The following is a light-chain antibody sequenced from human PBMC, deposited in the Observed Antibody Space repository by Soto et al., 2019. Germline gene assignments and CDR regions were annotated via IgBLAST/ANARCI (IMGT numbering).Light chain of an antibody. CDR3: SSYTTSRTLL. V-gene: IGLV2-14*01. Sequence: QSVLTQPASVSGSPGPSITLSFTATTSDVGGYNQVSWYQQHPGKAPKLMIYDVSNRPSGVSNRFSGSKSGNTASLTISGLQAEDEADYYCSSYTTSRTLLFGGGTKLTVL. J-gene: IGLJ2*01. CDR2: DVS. CDR1: TSDVGGYNQ.